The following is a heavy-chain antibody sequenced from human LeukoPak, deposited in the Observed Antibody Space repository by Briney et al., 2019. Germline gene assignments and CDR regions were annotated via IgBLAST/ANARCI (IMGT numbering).Heavy chain of an antibody. J-gene: IGHJ4*02. V-gene: IGHV4-34*01. CDR1: GGSFSGYY. D-gene: IGHD4-11*01. CDR3: ARAPLHVDY. Sequence: SETLSLTCAVYGGSFSGYYWSWIRQPPGKGLEWIGIIYYSGSTYYNPSLKSRVTISVDTSKNQFSLKLSSVTAADTAVYYCARAPLHVDYWGQGTLVTVSS. CDR2: IYYSGST.